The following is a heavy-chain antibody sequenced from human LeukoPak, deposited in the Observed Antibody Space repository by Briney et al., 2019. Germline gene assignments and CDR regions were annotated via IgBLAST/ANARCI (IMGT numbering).Heavy chain of an antibody. D-gene: IGHD4-23*01. CDR3: AADGDYGGNSFI. Sequence: SVKVPCKASGFTFTSSAMQWVRQARGQRLEWIGWIVVGSGNTNYAQKFQERVTITRDMSTSTAYMELSSLRSEDTAVYYCAADGDYGGNSFIWGQGTLVTVSS. CDR1: GFTFTSSA. CDR2: IVVGSGNT. V-gene: IGHV1-58*02. J-gene: IGHJ4*02.